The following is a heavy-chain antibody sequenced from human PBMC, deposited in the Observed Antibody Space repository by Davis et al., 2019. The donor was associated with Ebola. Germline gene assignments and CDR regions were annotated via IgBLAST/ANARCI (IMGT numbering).Heavy chain of an antibody. J-gene: IGHJ3*02. Sequence: PSETLSLTCTVSGGSISSGGYYWSWIRQHPGKGLEWIGYIYYSGSTYYNPSLKSRVTISVDTSKNQFSLKLSSVTAADTAVYYCARSYWSSTSCADAFDIWGQGTMVTVSS. CDR2: IYYSGST. CDR1: GGSISSGGYY. D-gene: IGHD2-2*01. V-gene: IGHV4-31*03. CDR3: ARSYWSSTSCADAFDI.